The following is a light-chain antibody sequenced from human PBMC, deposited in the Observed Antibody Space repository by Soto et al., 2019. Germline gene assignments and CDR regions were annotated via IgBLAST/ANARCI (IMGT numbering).Light chain of an antibody. J-gene: IGKJ1*01. CDR3: QQYNSYLWP. Sequence: DIQMTHSPSTLSASVGDRVTITCRASQSISSWLAWYQQKPGKAPKLLIYESSSLESGVPSRFSGSGSGTEFTITISSLQPDDFATYYCQQYNSYLWPFGQGTKVDIK. V-gene: IGKV1-5*01. CDR2: ESS. CDR1: QSISSW.